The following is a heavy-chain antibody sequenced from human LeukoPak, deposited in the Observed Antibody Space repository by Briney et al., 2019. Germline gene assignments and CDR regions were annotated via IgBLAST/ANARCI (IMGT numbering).Heavy chain of an antibody. CDR2: IYYSGST. CDR3: ARVTGYDWESFYDY. CDR1: GGSISSYY. D-gene: IGHD5-12*01. Sequence: PSETPSLTCTVSGGSISSYYWSWIRQPPGKGLEWIGYIYYSGSTNYNPSLKSRVTISVDTSKNQFSLKLRSVTAADTAVYYCARVTGYDWESFYDYRGQGILVTVSS. V-gene: IGHV4-59*01. J-gene: IGHJ4*02.